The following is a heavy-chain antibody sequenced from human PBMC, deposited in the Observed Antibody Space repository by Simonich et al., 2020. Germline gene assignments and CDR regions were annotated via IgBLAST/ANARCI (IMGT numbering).Heavy chain of an antibody. CDR1: GFTFDDYA. CDR3: AKDGGYCTNGVCYYFDY. CDR2: ISWNCGSM. V-gene: IGHV3-9*01. D-gene: IGHD2-8*01. Sequence: EVQLVESGGGLVQPGRSLRLSCAASGFTFDDYAMHWVRQAPGKDREWVSGISWNCGSMGDADSVKGRFTISRDNAKNSLYLQMNSLRAEDTALYYCAKDGGYCTNGVCYYFDYWGQGTLVTVSS. J-gene: IGHJ4*02.